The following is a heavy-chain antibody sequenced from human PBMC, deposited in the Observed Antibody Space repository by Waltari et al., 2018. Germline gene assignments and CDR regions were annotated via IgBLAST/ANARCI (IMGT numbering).Heavy chain of an antibody. CDR1: GFDFSSFS. Sequence: EVHLVESGGGLVKPGGSLRVCCAASGFDFSSFSINWIRQTPGKGLEWVSSISKSGRVTEYADSVKGRFTFSRDNANNSVYLQMNSLRVEDTAVYYCNVELAEAGNWGQGTLVTVSP. V-gene: IGHV3-21*06. CDR3: NVELAEAGN. CDR2: ISKSGRVT. J-gene: IGHJ4*02. D-gene: IGHD6-13*01.